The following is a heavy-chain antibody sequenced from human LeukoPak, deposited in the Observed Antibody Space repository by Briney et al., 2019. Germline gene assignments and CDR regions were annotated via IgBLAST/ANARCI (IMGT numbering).Heavy chain of an antibody. V-gene: IGHV3-48*01. J-gene: IGHJ4*02. Sequence: PGGSLRLSCAASGFTVSNYHINWVRQAPGEGLEWVSYISSNSSTIYYADSVKGRFTISRDNAKNSLYLQMNSLRAEDTAVYYCARARRGGIDYWGQGTLVTVSS. CDR3: ARARRGGIDY. CDR1: GFTVSNYH. D-gene: IGHD3-16*01. CDR2: ISSNSSTI.